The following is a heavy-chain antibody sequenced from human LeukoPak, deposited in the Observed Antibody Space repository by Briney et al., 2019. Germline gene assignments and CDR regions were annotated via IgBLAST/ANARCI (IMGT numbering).Heavy chain of an antibody. J-gene: IGHJ5*02. CDR2: ISYDGGNK. D-gene: IGHD3-16*01. CDR1: GFTFSSYT. V-gene: IGHV3-30-3*01. CDR3: ARVGIITSNWFDP. Sequence: GGSLRLSCAVSGFTFSSYTMHWVRQAPGKGLEWVTVISYDGGNKFYADSVKGRFTISRDNSKNTLYLQMNSLRAEDTAVYYCARVGIITSNWFDPWGRGTLVTVSS.